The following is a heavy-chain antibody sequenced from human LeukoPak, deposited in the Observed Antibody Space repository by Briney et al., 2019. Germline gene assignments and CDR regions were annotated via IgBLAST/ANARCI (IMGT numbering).Heavy chain of an antibody. CDR3: ARGPSIAARYDAFDI. CDR1: GFTFSRHA. D-gene: IGHD6-6*01. CDR2: ISSSGNTI. Sequence: PGRSLRLSCAASGFTFSRHAMHWVRQAPGKGLEWVSYISSSGNTISYADSVKGRFTISRDNAKNSLYLQVISLRAEDTAVYYCARGPSIAARYDAFDIWGQGTMVTVSS. V-gene: IGHV3-48*03. J-gene: IGHJ3*02.